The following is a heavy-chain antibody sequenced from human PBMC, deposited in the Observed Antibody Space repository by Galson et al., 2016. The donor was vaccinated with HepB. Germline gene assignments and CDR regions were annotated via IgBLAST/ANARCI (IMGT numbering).Heavy chain of an antibody. J-gene: IGHJ6*02. CDR1: SGYISGHY. V-gene: IGHV4-59*11. Sequence: SETLSLTCSVSSGYISGHYWGWIRQPPGKGLEWIGYVYSSGRNNYNYNPSLKSRVTILVDMSTNQFSLTLISVTDADTAVYYCARVVGRGTSWYDVWGRGTTVIVSS. CDR2: VYSSGRNNY. D-gene: IGHD3-10*01. CDR3: ARVVGRGTSWYDV.